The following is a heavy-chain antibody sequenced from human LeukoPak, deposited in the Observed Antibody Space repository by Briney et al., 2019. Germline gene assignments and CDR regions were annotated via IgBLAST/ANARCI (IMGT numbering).Heavy chain of an antibody. J-gene: IGHJ4*02. CDR1: GFTFSDYW. Sequence: PGGSLRLSCTGSGFTFSDYWMTWARQAPGKGLEWVANLRPDGSDKYYVDSVKGRFTISRDNAKNSLYLQMNSLRAEDTALYYCTKEPQFGEYFDYWGQGTLVTVSS. CDR3: TKEPQFGEYFDY. CDR2: LRPDGSDK. V-gene: IGHV3-7*05. D-gene: IGHD3-10*01.